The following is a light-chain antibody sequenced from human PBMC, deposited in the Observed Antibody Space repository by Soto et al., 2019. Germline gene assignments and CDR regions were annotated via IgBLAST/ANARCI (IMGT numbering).Light chain of an antibody. CDR1: SSDVGGYNY. CDR2: EVS. CDR3: SSYVGSNIYV. V-gene: IGLV2-8*01. Sequence: QSALTQPPSASGSPGQSVTISCIGTSSDVGGYNYVSWYQQLPGKAPKLMISEVSKRPSGVPDRFSGSKSGNTASLTVSGLQAEDEADYYCSSYVGSNIYVFGTGTKVTVL. J-gene: IGLJ1*01.